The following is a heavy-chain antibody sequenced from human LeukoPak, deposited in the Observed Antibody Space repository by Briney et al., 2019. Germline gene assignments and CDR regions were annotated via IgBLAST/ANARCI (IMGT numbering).Heavy chain of an antibody. CDR1: GGTFSSYA. CDR3: AREGQQLAFDY. J-gene: IGHJ4*02. D-gene: IGHD6-13*01. V-gene: IGHV1-69*04. Sequence: GSSVKVSCKASGGTFSSYAISWVRQAPGQGLEWMGRIIPILGIANYAQKFQGRVTITADKSTSTAYMELSSLRAEDTAVYYCAREGQQLAFDYWGQGTLVTVSS. CDR2: IIPILGIA.